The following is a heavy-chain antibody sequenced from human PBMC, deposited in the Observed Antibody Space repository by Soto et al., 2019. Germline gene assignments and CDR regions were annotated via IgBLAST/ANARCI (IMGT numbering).Heavy chain of an antibody. CDR3: ARGVVLQANTHIRGCFDT. CDR2: IYRGGST. V-gene: IGHV4-30-4*01. J-gene: IGHJ5*02. D-gene: IGHD1-26*01. Sequence: PSETLSLTCTVSGDSISSGDYFWSWIRQPPGKGLEWIGYIYRGGSTYNNPSLRSRVTISADTSRNQFSLKLTSATAADTAIYYCARGVVLQANTHIRGCFDTWGQGTLVTVSS. CDR1: GDSISSGDYF.